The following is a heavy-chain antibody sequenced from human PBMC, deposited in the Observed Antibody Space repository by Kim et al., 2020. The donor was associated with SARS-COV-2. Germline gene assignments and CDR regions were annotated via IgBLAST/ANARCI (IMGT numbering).Heavy chain of an antibody. D-gene: IGHD3-16*02. Sequence: SETLSLTCTVSGGSISSSSYYWGWIRQPPGKGLEWIGSIYYSGSTYYNPSLKSRVTISVDTSKNQFSLKLSSVTAADTAVYYCARQGRIMITFGGVIVLDYYGMDVWGQGTTVTVSS. CDR2: IYYSGST. J-gene: IGHJ6*02. CDR1: GGSISSSSYY. V-gene: IGHV4-39*01. CDR3: ARQGRIMITFGGVIVLDYYGMDV.